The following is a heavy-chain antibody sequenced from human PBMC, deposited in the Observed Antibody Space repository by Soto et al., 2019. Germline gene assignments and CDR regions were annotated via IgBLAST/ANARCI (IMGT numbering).Heavy chain of an antibody. J-gene: IGHJ6*03. CDR3: ARKDSGYAEYMDV. V-gene: IGHV4-31*03. D-gene: IGHD5-12*01. Sequence: QVQLQESGPGLVKPSQTLSLTCTVSGGSISSGGYYWSWIRQHPGKGLEWIGYIYYSGSTYYNPSHKSRVTISVDPSKNQFSLKLSSVTAADTAVYYCARKDSGYAEYMDVWGKGTTVTVSS. CDR1: GGSISSGGYY. CDR2: IYYSGST.